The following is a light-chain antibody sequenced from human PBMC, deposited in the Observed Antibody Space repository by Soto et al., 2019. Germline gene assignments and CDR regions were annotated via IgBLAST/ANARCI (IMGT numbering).Light chain of an antibody. V-gene: IGKV1-5*01. CDR3: QQYNSYST. Sequence: DIQMTQSPSTLSGSVGDRVTITCRASQSISSWLAWYQQKPGKAPKLLIYDASSLESGVPSRFSGSGSGTEFTFTISSLQPDDFATYYCQQYNSYSTFGQGTKVDIK. J-gene: IGKJ1*01. CDR2: DAS. CDR1: QSISSW.